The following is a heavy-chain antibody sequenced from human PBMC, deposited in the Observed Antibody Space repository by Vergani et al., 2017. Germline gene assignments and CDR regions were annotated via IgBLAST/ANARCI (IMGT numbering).Heavy chain of an antibody. CDR3: AKDHYDFWSGYPNLSSVDL. CDR1: GFTFDDYA. Sequence: EVQLVESGGGLVQPGRSLRLSCAASGFTFDDYAMHWVRQAPGKGLEWVSGISWNSGSIGYADSVKGRFTISRDNAKNSLYLQMNSLRAEDTALYYCAKDHYDFWSGYPNLSSVDLGGRGTLVTVSA. D-gene: IGHD3-3*01. CDR2: ISWNSGSI. J-gene: IGHJ2*01. V-gene: IGHV3-9*01.